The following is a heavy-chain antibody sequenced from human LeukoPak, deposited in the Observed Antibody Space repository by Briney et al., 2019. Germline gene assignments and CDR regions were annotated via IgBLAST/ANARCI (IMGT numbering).Heavy chain of an antibody. CDR1: GGSISSSY. J-gene: IGHJ5*02. CDR2: IYYSGIT. CDR3: ARLPTSWFDP. Sequence: SETLSLTCTVSGGSISSSYWSRIRQPPGKGLEWIGYIYYSGITNYNPSLKTRVTISVDTSKNQFSLRLSSVTAADTAVYYCARLPTSWFDPWGQGTLVTVSS. V-gene: IGHV4-59*08.